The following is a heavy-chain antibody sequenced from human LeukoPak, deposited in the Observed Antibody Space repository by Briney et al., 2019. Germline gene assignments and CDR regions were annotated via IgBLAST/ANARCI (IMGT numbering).Heavy chain of an antibody. V-gene: IGHV4-38-2*02. CDR3: ARAYSSSWYWNWFDL. CDR2: IYPTGST. D-gene: IGHD6-13*01. Sequence: PSETLSLTCTVSGYSISSGYYWGWIRQPPGKGLEWIGNIYPTGSTCYNPSLKSRVTISVDTSKNQFSLKVSSVSAADTAVYYCARAYSSSWYWNWFDLWGQGTLVTVSS. CDR1: GYSISSGYY. J-gene: IGHJ5*02.